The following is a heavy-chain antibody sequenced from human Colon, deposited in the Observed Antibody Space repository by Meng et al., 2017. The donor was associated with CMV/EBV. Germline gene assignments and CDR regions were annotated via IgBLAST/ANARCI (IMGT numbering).Heavy chain of an antibody. V-gene: IGHV1-2*02. D-gene: IGHD2-2*01. CDR3: ARDLVVVIPDDL. CDR1: GYTFTGHH. J-gene: IGHJ5*02. CDR2: INSNSGGT. Sequence: SCKASGYTFTGHHMHWVRQVPGQGLEWMGWINSNSGGTKYSQKFQGRVTMARDTSISTAYMELTSLRSDDTAVYYCARDLVVVIPDDLWGQGTLVTVSS.